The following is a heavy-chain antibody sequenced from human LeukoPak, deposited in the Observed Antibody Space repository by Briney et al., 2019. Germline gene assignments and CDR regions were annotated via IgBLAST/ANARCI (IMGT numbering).Heavy chain of an antibody. V-gene: IGHV3-23*01. CDR2: ISGSGGST. D-gene: IGHD3-10*01. Sequence: GGSLRLSCAASGYTFSGYAMSWVRQAPGEGLEWVSAISGSGGSTYYADSVKGRFTISRDNSKNTLYLQMNSLRAEDTAVYYCAKGMITMVRGVIEGFDYWGQGTLVTVSS. CDR3: AKGMITMVRGVIEGFDY. CDR1: GYTFSGYA. J-gene: IGHJ4*02.